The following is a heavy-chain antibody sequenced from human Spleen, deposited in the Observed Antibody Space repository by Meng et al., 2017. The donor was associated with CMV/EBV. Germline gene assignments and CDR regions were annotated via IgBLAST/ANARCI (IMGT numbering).Heavy chain of an antibody. CDR3: ANFNSSSWYGGDAFDI. Sequence: GGSLRLSCAASGFTFSSYAMHWVRQAPGKGLEWVSVIYSGGSSTYYADSVKGRFTISRDNSKNTLYLQMNSLRAEDTAVYYCANFNSSSWYGGDAFDIWGQGTMVTVSS. CDR2: IYSGGSST. V-gene: IGHV3-23*03. J-gene: IGHJ3*02. D-gene: IGHD6-13*01. CDR1: GFTFSSYA.